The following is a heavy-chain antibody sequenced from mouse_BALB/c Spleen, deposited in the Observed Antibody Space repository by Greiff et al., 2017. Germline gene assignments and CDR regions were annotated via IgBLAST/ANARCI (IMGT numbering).Heavy chain of an antibody. CDR3: ARGDGWYLDV. J-gene: IGHJ1*01. Sequence: EVLLVESGGGLVQPGGSLRLSCATSGFTFSDFYMEWVRQPPGKRLEWIAASRNKANDYTTEYSASVKGRFIVSRDTSQSIIYLQMNALRADDTAIYYCARGDGWYLDVWGEGTTVTVSS. CDR2: SRNKANDYTT. V-gene: IGHV7-1*02. CDR1: GFTFSDFY.